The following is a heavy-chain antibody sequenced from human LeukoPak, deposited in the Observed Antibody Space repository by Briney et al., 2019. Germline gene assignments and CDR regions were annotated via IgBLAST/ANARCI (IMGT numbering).Heavy chain of an antibody. CDR3: ARGRIAAAGEFDY. D-gene: IGHD6-13*01. CDR2: IYHSGST. Sequence: SGTLSLTCAASGGSISSSNWWSWVRQPPGKGLEWIGEIYHSGSTNYNPSLKSRVTISVDKSKNQFSLKLSSVTAADTAVYYCARGRIAAAGEFDYWGQGTLVTVSS. V-gene: IGHV4-4*02. CDR1: GGSISSSNW. J-gene: IGHJ4*02.